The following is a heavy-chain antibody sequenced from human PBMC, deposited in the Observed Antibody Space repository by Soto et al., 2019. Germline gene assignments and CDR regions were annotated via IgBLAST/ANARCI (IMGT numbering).Heavy chain of an antibody. CDR1: GGSFSGYY. V-gene: IGHV4-34*01. J-gene: IGHJ4*02. Sequence: PSETLSLTCAVYGGSFSGYYCDWIRQPPGKGLEWIGEINPDGATHYNPSLKSRVTISIDPSKTQFSLRLTSVTAADTAMYYCARGQRSDPFFDSWGQGTLVTVSS. CDR2: INPDGAT. CDR3: ARGQRSDPFFDS.